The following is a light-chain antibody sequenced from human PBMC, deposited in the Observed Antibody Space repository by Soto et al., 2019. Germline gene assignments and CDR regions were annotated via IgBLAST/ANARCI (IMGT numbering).Light chain of an antibody. J-gene: IGLJ2*01. CDR3: SAYVGNNNLV. V-gene: IGLV2-8*01. CDR2: EVN. CDR1: SSVVGAYNY. Sequence: QSALTQPPSASGSPGQSVTISCTGTSSVVGAYNYVSWYQQLPGKAPKLMIYEVNKRPSGVPDRFSGSKSGNTASLTVSGLQAEDEADYFCSAYVGNNNLVFGGGTKLTAL.